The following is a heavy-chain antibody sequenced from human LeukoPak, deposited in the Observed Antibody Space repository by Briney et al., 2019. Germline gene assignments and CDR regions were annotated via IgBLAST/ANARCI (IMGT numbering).Heavy chain of an antibody. V-gene: IGHV1-18*01. J-gene: IGHJ4*02. D-gene: IGHD3-22*01. CDR2: ISTYNGDT. CDR1: GYTFTSYG. CDR3: ARDLEGSGYNY. Sequence: ASVRVSCKASGYTFTSYGISWVRQAPGQGLEWMGWISTYNGDTNYAQSLQGRVTMTTDTSTSTAYMELRSLRSEDTAVYYCARDLEGSGYNYWGQGTLVTVSS.